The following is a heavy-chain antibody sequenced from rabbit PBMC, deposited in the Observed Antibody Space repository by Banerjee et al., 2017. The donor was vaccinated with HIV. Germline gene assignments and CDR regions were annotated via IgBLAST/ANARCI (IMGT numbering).Heavy chain of an antibody. V-gene: IGHV1S40*01. D-gene: IGHD8-1*01. CDR2: IEGGGSAFT. CDR3: ARDSGSSFSSYGMDL. J-gene: IGHJ6*01. CDR1: GVSFSSDQY. Sequence: QSLEEPGGDLVKPGASLTLTCTASGVSFSSDQYMCWVRQAPGKGLEWIACIEGGGSAFTYFASWAKGRFTISKTSSTTVTLQMTSLTAADTATYFCARDSGSSFSSYGMDLWGPGTLVTVS.